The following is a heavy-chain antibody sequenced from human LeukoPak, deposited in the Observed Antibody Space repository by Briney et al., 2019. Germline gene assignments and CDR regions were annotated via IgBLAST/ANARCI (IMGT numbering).Heavy chain of an antibody. CDR1: GFTFSNYA. J-gene: IGHJ4*02. CDR2: INSDGSDT. D-gene: IGHD4-17*01. CDR3: ARDVRYGDYVVDY. V-gene: IGHV3-74*03. Sequence: PGGSLRLSCAASGFTFSNYAMSWVRQAPGKGLVWVSRINSDGSDTTYADSVKGRFTISRDNAKNTLYLQMNGLRAEDTAVYYCARDVRYGDYVVDYWGQGTLVTVSS.